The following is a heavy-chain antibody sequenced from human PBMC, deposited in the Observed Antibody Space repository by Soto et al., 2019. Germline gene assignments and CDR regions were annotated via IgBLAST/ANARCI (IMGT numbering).Heavy chain of an antibody. CDR3: AKQGGSIAARPWLHFDY. Sequence: GGSLRLSCAASGFTFSSYAMSWVRQAPGKGLEWVSAISGSGGSTYYADSVKGRFTFSRDNSKNTLYLQMNSLRAEDTAVYYCAKQGGSIAARPWLHFDYWGQGTLVTVSS. CDR2: ISGSGGST. CDR1: GFTFSSYA. D-gene: IGHD6-6*01. J-gene: IGHJ4*02. V-gene: IGHV3-23*01.